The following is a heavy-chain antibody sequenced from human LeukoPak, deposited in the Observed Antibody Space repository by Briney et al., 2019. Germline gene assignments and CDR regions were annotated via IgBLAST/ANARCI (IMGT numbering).Heavy chain of an antibody. V-gene: IGHV4-4*02. CDR3: ARNPGSDYPEW. Sequence: SGTLSLTCAVSGGSISSSNWWSWVRQPPGKGLEWIGEIYHSGSTNYNPSLKSQVTISVDKSKNQFSLKVSSVTAADTAVYYCARNPGSDYPEWWGQGTLVTVSS. CDR2: IYHSGST. CDR1: GGSISSSNW. J-gene: IGHJ4*02. D-gene: IGHD4-17*01.